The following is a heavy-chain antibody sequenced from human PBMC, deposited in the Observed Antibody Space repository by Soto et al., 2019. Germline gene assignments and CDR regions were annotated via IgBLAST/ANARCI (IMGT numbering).Heavy chain of an antibody. CDR1: SGSISSIYHH. Sequence: QLQLQESGPGLVKPSETLSLICTVSSGSISSIYHHWVWVRQPPGNGLEWIGTIHYSGTTYHNPPLKSRLTMSVDTSKNQFSLKLSSVTAADTAIYYCARWFSSDSPQTASNFDYWGLGTLVTVSS. D-gene: IGHD3-10*01. CDR3: ARWFSSDSPQTASNFDY. CDR2: IHYSGTT. V-gene: IGHV4-39*01. J-gene: IGHJ4*02.